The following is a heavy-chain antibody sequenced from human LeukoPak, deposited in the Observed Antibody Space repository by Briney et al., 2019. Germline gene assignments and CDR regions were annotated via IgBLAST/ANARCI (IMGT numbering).Heavy chain of an antibody. J-gene: IGHJ3*02. V-gene: IGHV4-34*01. CDR1: GGSFSGYY. D-gene: IGHD6-19*01. CDR2: INHSGST. Sequence: PSETLSLTCAVYGGSFSGYYWSWIRQPPGKGLEWIGEINHSGSTNYNPSLKSRVTISVDTSKNQFSLKLSSVTAADTAVYYCARGRGSGWYKNAFDIWGQGTMVTVSS. CDR3: ARGRGSGWYKNAFDI.